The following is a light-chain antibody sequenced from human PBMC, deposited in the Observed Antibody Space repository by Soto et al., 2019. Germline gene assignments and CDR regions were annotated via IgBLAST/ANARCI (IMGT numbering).Light chain of an antibody. CDR2: ATS. J-gene: IGKJ1*01. CDR1: ESISSY. V-gene: IGKV1-39*01. Sequence: GDRVTITCRASESISSYLNWYQQKPRKAPKRLIYATSSLQSGVPSRFSGSGSGTEFTLTISSLQPEDFATYYCQQSYIAPRTFGQGTKV. CDR3: QQSYIAPRT.